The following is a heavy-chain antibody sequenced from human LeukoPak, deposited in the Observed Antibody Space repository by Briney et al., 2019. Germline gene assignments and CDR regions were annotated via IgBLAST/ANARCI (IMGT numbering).Heavy chain of an antibody. CDR1: GYSFTSYW. Sequence: GESLKISCKGSGYSFTSYWIGWVRQMPGKGLEWMGIIYPGDSDTRYSPSFQGQVTISADKSISTAYLQWSSLEASDTAMYYCARLKGRRNNSYGMDVWGQGTTVTVSS. CDR2: IYPGDSDT. V-gene: IGHV5-51*01. CDR3: ARLKGRRNNSYGMDV. J-gene: IGHJ6*02.